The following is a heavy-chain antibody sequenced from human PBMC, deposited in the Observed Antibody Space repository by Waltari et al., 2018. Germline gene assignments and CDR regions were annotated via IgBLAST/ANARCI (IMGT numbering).Heavy chain of an antibody. CDR3: ARDLDDVEVPSAIGF. D-gene: IGHD2-2*03. V-gene: IGHV3-48*03. J-gene: IGHJ4*02. CDR2: ISSGGSTI. Sequence: EVQLAESGGGLVHPGGSLRLTCAASGFTFNTFEMNWVRQAPGKGLEWISYISSGGSTIYYADSVKGRFTISRDNAKNSLYLQMNSLRVEDTAVYYCARDLDDVEVPSAIGFWGQGTLVTVSS. CDR1: GFTFNTFE.